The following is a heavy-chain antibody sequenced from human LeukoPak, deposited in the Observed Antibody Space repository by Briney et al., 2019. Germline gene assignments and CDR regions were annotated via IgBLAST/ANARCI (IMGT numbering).Heavy chain of an antibody. CDR3: ARDRVVAANYYYYMDV. V-gene: IGHV1-69*05. CDR2: IIPIFGTA. CDR1: GGTFSSYA. Sequence: GASVKVSGKASGGTFSSYAISWVRQAPGQGLEWMGRIIPIFGTANYAQKFQGRVTITTDESTSTAYMELSSLRSEDTAVYYCARDRVVAANYYYYMDVWGKGTTVTVSS. J-gene: IGHJ6*03. D-gene: IGHD2-15*01.